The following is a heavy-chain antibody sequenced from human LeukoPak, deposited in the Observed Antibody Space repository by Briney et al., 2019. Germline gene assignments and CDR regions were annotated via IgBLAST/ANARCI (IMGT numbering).Heavy chain of an antibody. CDR2: INPNSGGT. Sequence: ASVKVSCKASGYTFTGYYMHWVRQAPGQGLEWMGWINPNSGGTNYAQKFQGRVTMTRDTSISTAYMELSRLRSDDTAVYYCARDRVANSSSTIREVGYWGQGTLVTVSS. V-gene: IGHV1-2*02. D-gene: IGHD6-13*01. J-gene: IGHJ4*02. CDR3: ARDRVANSSSTIREVGY. CDR1: GYTFTGYY.